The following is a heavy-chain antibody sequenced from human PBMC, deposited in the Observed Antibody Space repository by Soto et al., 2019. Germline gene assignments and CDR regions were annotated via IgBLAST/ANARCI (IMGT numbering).Heavy chain of an antibody. CDR3: ARDLGGWPDY. D-gene: IGHD2-15*01. Sequence: ASVKVSCKASGYTFTSYGIAWVRQAPGQRLEWMGWINAGNGNTKYSQKFQGRVTITRDTSASTAYMELSSLRSEDTAVYYCARDLGGWPDYWGQGTLVTVSS. CDR2: INAGNGNT. J-gene: IGHJ4*02. V-gene: IGHV1-3*01. CDR1: GYTFTSYG.